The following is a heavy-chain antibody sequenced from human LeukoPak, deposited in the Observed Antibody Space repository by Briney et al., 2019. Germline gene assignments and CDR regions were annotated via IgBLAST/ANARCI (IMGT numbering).Heavy chain of an antibody. D-gene: IGHD5-24*01. CDR3: ARVSGMGWYFDL. J-gene: IGHJ2*01. CDR2: VYYSGST. Sequence: PSETLSLTCTVSGGSINNYYWSWIRQSPGKGLEWIGHVYYSGSTNYNPSLKSRITISVDRSKNQCSLKLSSVTAADTAVYYCARVSGMGWYFDLWGRGTLVTVSS. V-gene: IGHV4-59*01. CDR1: GGSINNYY.